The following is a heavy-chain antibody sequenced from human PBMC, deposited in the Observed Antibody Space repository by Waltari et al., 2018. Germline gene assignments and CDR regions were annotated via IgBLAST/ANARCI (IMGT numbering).Heavy chain of an antibody. J-gene: IGHJ4*02. V-gene: IGHV4-59*01. CDR3: ARDVEAGYSYGPEGYFDY. Sequence: QVQLQESGPGLVKPSETLSLTCTVSGGSISSYHWSWIRHTPGKGLEWIGYIDYSGRTSYNPSLKSRVTISVDTSKNQWSLKLSSVTAADTAVYYCARDVEAGYSYGPEGYFDYWGQGTLVTVSS. CDR1: GGSISSYH. D-gene: IGHD5-18*01. CDR2: IDYSGRT.